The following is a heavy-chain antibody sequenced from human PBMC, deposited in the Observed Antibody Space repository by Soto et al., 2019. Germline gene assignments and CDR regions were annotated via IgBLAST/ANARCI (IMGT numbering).Heavy chain of an antibody. CDR2: IIPIFGTA. CDR3: ERDSYSSSSHYYYGMDV. V-gene: IGHV1-69*01. CDR1: GGTFSSYA. Sequence: QVQLVQSGAEVKKPGSSVKVSCKASGGTFSSYAISWVRQAPGQGLEWMGGIIPIFGTANYAQKFQGRVTITADESTSTAYMELSSLRSEDTAVYYCERDSYSSSSHYYYGMDVWGQGTTVTVSS. J-gene: IGHJ6*02. D-gene: IGHD6-6*01.